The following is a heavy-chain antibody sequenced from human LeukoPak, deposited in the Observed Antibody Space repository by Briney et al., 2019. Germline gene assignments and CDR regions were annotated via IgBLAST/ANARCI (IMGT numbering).Heavy chain of an antibody. CDR3: ARVGWYSSGWYYFDY. CDR1: GYSISSGYY. V-gene: IGHV4-38-2*02. D-gene: IGHD6-19*01. Sequence: PSETLSLTCTVSGYSISSGYYWGWIRQPPGKGLEWIGNIYPTGSTYYNPSLKSRVTISVDTSKNQFSLKLSSVTAADTAVYYCARVGWYSSGWYYFDYWGQGTLVTVSS. CDR2: IYPTGST. J-gene: IGHJ4*02.